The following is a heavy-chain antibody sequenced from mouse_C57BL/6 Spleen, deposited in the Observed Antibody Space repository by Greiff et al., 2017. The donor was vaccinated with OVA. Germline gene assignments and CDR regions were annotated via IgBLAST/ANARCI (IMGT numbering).Heavy chain of an antibody. D-gene: IGHD2-4*01. Sequence: QVQLQQPGAELVKPGASVKLSCKASGYTFTSYWMQWVKQRPGQGLEWIGEIDPSDSYTNYNQKFKGKATLTVDTSSSTAYMQLSSLTSEDSAVYDCARCDSPGIYFDYWGQGTTLTVSS. CDR2: IDPSDSYT. CDR3: ARCDSPGIYFDY. V-gene: IGHV1-50*01. J-gene: IGHJ2*01. CDR1: GYTFTSYW.